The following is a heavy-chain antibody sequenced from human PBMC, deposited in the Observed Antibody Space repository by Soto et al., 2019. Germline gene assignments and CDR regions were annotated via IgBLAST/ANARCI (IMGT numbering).Heavy chain of an antibody. V-gene: IGHV3-7*01. J-gene: IGHJ4*02. CDR1: EFTFSQHW. CDR3: ARGHYGRDY. D-gene: IGHD4-17*01. Sequence: PGGSLRLSCAASEFTFSQHWMSWVRQAPGKGLEWVADIKPDGSDKYYVDSVKGRFTISRDNARHSVYLQMNSLRAEDTAMYYCARGHYGRDYWGQGTPVTVSS. CDR2: IKPDGSDK.